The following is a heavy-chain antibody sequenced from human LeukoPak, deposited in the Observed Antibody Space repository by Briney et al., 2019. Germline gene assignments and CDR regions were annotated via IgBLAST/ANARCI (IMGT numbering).Heavy chain of an antibody. CDR3: ARSPGSGRTYYFDY. V-gene: IGHV1-3*03. CDR2: INAGNGNT. D-gene: IGHD3-10*01. CDR1: GYTFTSYA. Sequence: ASVKVSCKASGYTFTSYAMHWVRQAPGQRLEWMGWINAGNGNTKYSQEFQGRVTITRDTSASTAYMELSSLRSEDMAVYYCARSPGSGRTYYFDYWGQGTLVTVSS. J-gene: IGHJ4*02.